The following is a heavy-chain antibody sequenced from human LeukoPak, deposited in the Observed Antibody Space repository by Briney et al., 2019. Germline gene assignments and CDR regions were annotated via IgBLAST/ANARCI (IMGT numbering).Heavy chain of an antibody. CDR3: AKDYAVGSIDY. J-gene: IGHJ4*02. D-gene: IGHD3-16*01. Sequence: GGSLRLSCAASGFTFSDYAMNWVRQAPGKGLEWVSSISRSGESTFYADSVRGRFTISRDNSKNTVSLQVESLRAEDTALYYCAKDYAVGSIDYWGQGTLVTVSS. CDR2: ISRSGEST. CDR1: GFTFSDYA. V-gene: IGHV3-23*01.